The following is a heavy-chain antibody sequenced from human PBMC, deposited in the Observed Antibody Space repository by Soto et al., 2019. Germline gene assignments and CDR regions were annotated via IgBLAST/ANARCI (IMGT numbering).Heavy chain of an antibody. D-gene: IGHD3-16*01. J-gene: IGHJ6*02. CDR1: GYIFVNYG. Sequence: QVQLVQSGDEMKKPGASVSVSCRASGYIFVNYGIAWVRQAPGQGLEWMGWISPYTGDTHSASKVQGRLTMTTDTSTSTAYMDLGSLTSDDTAVYYCAMVDNYVTPTPQDVWGQGTTVTVSS. CDR2: ISPYTGDT. V-gene: IGHV1-18*01. CDR3: AMVDNYVTPTPQDV.